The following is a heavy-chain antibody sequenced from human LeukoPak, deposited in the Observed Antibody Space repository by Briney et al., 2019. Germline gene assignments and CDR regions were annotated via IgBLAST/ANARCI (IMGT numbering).Heavy chain of an antibody. V-gene: IGHV1-69*01. D-gene: IGHD2-2*01. J-gene: IGHJ4*02. CDR1: GGTFSSYA. Sequence: SVKVSCKASGGTFSSYAISWVRQAPGQGLEWVGGIIPIFGTANYAQKFQGRVTITADESTSTAYMELSSLRSEDTAVYYCAREKYCSSTSCYVTLDYWGQGTLVTVSS. CDR3: AREKYCSSTSCYVTLDY. CDR2: IIPIFGTA.